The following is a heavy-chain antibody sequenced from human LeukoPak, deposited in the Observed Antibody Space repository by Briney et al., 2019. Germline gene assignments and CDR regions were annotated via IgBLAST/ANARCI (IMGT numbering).Heavy chain of an antibody. J-gene: IGHJ5*02. D-gene: IGHD5-12*01. CDR1: GGSISSYY. CDR3: ARDQYSGYDT. V-gene: IGHV4-59*12. CDR2: IYYSGTT. Sequence: SETLSLTCTVSGGSISSYYWSWIRQSPGKGLEWIGYIYYSGTTNYNPSLKSRVTISVDTSKNQFSLKLSSVTAADTAVYYCARDQYSGYDTWGQGTLVTVSS.